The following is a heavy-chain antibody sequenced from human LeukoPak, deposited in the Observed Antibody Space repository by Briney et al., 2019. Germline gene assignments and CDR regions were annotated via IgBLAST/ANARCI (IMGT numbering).Heavy chain of an antibody. Sequence: GASVKVSCKASGYTFTGYYMHWVRQAPGQGLEWLGWINPNSGGTKYSQKFQGRVTMTRDTSISTAYMALSRLRSDDTAMYYCARDFYSESSGYHSDLFDPWGQGTLVTVSS. CDR3: ARDFYSESSGYHSDLFDP. D-gene: IGHD3-22*01. J-gene: IGHJ5*02. V-gene: IGHV1-2*02. CDR1: GYTFTGYY. CDR2: INPNSGGT.